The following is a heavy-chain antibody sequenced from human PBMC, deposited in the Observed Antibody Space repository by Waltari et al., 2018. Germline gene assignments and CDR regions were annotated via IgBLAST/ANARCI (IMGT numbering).Heavy chain of an antibody. J-gene: IGHJ4*02. CDR1: GFTVTPKH. CDR3: ARGPRYCGTTSCYSPHY. CDR2: IYSGGSI. D-gene: IGHD2-2*01. Sequence: EVQLVESGGGLVQPGGSLTLSCTASGFTVTPKHVRGVRQAPGKGLEWVAIIYSGGSIYYADSVKGRFRISRDNSKNTVYFQMDGLRVEDTAVYYCARGPRYCGTTSCYSPHYWGQGTLVTVSS. V-gene: IGHV3-66*01.